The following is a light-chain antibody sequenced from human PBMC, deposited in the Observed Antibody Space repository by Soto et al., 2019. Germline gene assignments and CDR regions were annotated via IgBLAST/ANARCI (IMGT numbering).Light chain of an antibody. Sequence: EIVLTQSPSTLSLAPREKATLSFRASQRVSSSHLAWYQQKPGQAPRVLIHGASRRATGIPDRFSGSGSGTDFTLTISRLEFDDFYVYYRQQHSTPPTLGQEP. CDR3: QQHSTPPT. V-gene: IGKV3-20*01. CDR1: QRVSSSH. J-gene: IGKJ1*01. CDR2: GAS.